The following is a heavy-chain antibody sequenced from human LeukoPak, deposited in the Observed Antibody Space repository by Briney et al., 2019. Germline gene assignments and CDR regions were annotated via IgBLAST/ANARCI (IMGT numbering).Heavy chain of an antibody. D-gene: IGHD6-19*01. V-gene: IGHV4-34*01. J-gene: IGHJ6*03. CDR2: INHSGST. Sequence: KPSETLSLTCAVYGGSFSGYYWSWVRQPPGKGLEWLGEINHSGSTNYNPSLKSRVTISVDTSKNQFSLKLSSVTAADTAVYYCARRTGIAVAGAPYYYYYYMDVWGKGTTVTISS. CDR3: ARRTGIAVAGAPYYYYYYMDV. CDR1: GGSFSGYY.